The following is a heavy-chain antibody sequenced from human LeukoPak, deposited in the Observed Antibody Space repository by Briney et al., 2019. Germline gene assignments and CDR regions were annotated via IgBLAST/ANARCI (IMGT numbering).Heavy chain of an antibody. J-gene: IGHJ2*01. V-gene: IGHV1-18*04. CDR3: ARVSTNSRVGGYDPQWYFDL. Sequence: ASVKVSCKASGYTFINYGFTWVRQAPGQGLEWMGRISGYNGSTNYLQKFQGRVTMTTDTSTNTVYMELRSLSSDDTAVYYCARVSTNSRVGGYDPQWYFDLWGRGTLVTVSS. CDR2: ISGYNGST. CDR1: GYTFINYG. D-gene: IGHD5-12*01.